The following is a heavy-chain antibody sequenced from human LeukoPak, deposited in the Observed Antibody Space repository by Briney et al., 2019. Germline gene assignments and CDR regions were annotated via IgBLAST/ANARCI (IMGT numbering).Heavy chain of an antibody. V-gene: IGHV1-2*06. J-gene: IGHJ4*02. CDR2: INPNSGGT. Sequence: ASVKVSCKASGYTFTSYYMHWVRQAPGQGLEWMGRINPNSGGTNYAQKFQGRVTMTRDTSISTAYMELSRLRSDDTAVYYCARDYPTVYGDYSFDYWGQGTLVTVSS. D-gene: IGHD4-17*01. CDR3: ARDYPTVYGDYSFDY. CDR1: GYTFTSYY.